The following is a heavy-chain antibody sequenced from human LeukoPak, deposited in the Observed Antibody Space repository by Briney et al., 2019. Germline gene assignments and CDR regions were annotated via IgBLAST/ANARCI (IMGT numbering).Heavy chain of an antibody. J-gene: IGHJ4*02. CDR3: ARGRWNTGMVSPYYFDY. Sequence: SETLSLTCDVSGGSITQTNYWTWVRQPPGKGLEWIGEVNLQGGTNYNPSLLRRVAISVDTSANHVSLQMTSVTAADTAVYYCARGRWNTGMVSPYYFDYWGQGTLVTVSS. CDR1: GGSITQTNY. V-gene: IGHV4-4*02. CDR2: VNLQGGT. D-gene: IGHD5-18*01.